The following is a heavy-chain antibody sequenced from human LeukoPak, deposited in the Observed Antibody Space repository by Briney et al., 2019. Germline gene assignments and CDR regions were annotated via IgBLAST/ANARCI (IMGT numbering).Heavy chain of an antibody. CDR1: GGSISSSSYY. CDR2: IYYSGST. J-gene: IGHJ4*02. Sequence: SETLSLTCTVSGGSISSSSYYWGWIRQPPGKGLEWIGSIYYSGSTYYNPSLKSRVTISVDTSKNQFSLNLSSVTAADTAVYYCARENTIVRGVRFDYWGQGTLVTVSS. V-gene: IGHV4-39*07. D-gene: IGHD3-10*01. CDR3: ARENTIVRGVRFDY.